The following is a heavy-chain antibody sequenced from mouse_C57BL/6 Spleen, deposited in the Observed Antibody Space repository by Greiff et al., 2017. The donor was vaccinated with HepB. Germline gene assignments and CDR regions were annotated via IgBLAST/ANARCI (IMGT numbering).Heavy chain of an antibody. V-gene: IGHV5-4*01. CDR1: GFTFSSYA. Sequence: EVQGVESGGGLVKPGGSLKLSCAASGFTFSSYAMSWVRQTPEKRLEWVATISDGGSYTYYPDNVKGRFTISRDNAKNNLYLQMSHLTSEDTAMYYCARADYYGSSLYYAMDYWGQGTSVTVSS. CDR3: ARADYYGSSLYYAMDY. CDR2: ISDGGSYT. J-gene: IGHJ4*01. D-gene: IGHD1-1*01.